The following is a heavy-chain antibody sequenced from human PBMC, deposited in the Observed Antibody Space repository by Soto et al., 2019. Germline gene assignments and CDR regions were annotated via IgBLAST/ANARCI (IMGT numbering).Heavy chain of an antibody. CDR3: ARVPRYCYGSGSPGDA. CDR2: IYYSGST. D-gene: IGHD3-10*01. Sequence: QVQLQESGQGLVKPAQTLSLTCTVSGGSINSGDHYCSWFRQPPGKGLEWSGYIYYSGSTYYNPSLKSRVTISVETSKNQFSLKLSSVTAADTAVYYCARVPRYCYGSGSPGDAWGQGTTVTVSS. J-gene: IGHJ6*02. V-gene: IGHV4-30-4*01. CDR1: GGSINSGDHY.